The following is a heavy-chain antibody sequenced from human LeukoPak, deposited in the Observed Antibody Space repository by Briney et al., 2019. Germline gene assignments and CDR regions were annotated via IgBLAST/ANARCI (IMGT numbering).Heavy chain of an antibody. CDR2: INDSGDRT. Sequence: PGGSLRLSCAASGCTLTNNAMALGRQAPGKGLEWVSSINDSGDRTNYADSVKGRFTISRDNSKNSLYLQIHSLRDEDPDVYCCGKDGFHDFCRSYGQGDYMDVWGKGTTVTVSS. CDR3: GKDGFHDFCRSYGQGDYMDV. D-gene: IGHD3-3*01. J-gene: IGHJ6*03. V-gene: IGHV3-23*01. CDR1: GCTLTNNA.